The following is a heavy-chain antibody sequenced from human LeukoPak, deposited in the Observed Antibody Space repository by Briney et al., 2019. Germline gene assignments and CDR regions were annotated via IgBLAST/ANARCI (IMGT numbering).Heavy chain of an antibody. CDR1: GYSISSGYY. Sequence: SETLSLTCAVSGYSISSGYYWGWIRQPPGKGLEWIGSIYHSGSTYYNPSLKSRVTISVDTSKNQFSLKLSSVTAADTAVSYCARHAYDFWGQVTITHLDYWGQGTLVTVSS. J-gene: IGHJ4*02. D-gene: IGHD3-3*01. CDR3: ARHAYDFWGQVTITHLDY. CDR2: IYHSGST. V-gene: IGHV4-38-2*01.